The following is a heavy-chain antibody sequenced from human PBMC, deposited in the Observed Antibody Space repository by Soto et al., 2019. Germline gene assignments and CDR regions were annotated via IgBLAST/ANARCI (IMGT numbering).Heavy chain of an antibody. Sequence: VASVKVSCKVSGYTLTELSMHWVRQAPGKGLEWMGGFDPEDGETIYAQKFQGRVTMTEDTSTDTAYMELSSLRSEDTAVYYCAGGIPPQNAFDIWGQGTMVTVSS. CDR2: FDPEDGET. V-gene: IGHV1-24*01. D-gene: IGHD2-2*01. CDR3: AGGIPPQNAFDI. CDR1: GYTLTELS. J-gene: IGHJ3*02.